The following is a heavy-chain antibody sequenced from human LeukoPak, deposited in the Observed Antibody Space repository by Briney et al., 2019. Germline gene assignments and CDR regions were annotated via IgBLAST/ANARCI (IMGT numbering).Heavy chain of an antibody. CDR2: IWYDRSSQ. D-gene: IGHD2-21*01. CDR3: VRDRAAILDY. J-gene: IGHJ4*02. CDR1: GFTFSSYG. Sequence: GGSLRLSCAASGFTFSSYGMHGVRQAPGKGLEWVAVIWYDRSSQYYADSVKGRFTISRDTSKNTLYLQMNSLRAEDTAVYYCVRDRAAILDYWGQGTLVTVSS. V-gene: IGHV3-33*01.